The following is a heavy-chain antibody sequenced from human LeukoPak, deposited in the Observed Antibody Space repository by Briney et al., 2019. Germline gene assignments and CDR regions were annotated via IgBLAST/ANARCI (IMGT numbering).Heavy chain of an antibody. J-gene: IGHJ5*02. CDR3: AREVYTAMVTA. CDR1: GGSISSSSYY. V-gene: IGHV4-39*07. D-gene: IGHD5-18*01. CDR2: IYYSGST. Sequence: PSETLSLTCTVSGGSISSSSYYWGWIRQPPGKGLEWIGSIYYSGSTYYNPSLKSRVTISVDTSKNQFSLELSSVTAADTAVYYCAREVYTAMVTAWGQGTLVTVSS.